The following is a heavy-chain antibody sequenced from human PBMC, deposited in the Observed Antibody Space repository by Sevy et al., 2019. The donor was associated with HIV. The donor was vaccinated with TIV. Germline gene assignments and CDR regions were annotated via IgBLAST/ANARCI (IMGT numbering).Heavy chain of an antibody. Sequence: ASVKVSCKASGYTFTSYGISWVRQAPGQGLEWMGWISSYNGKTNIAQKLQDKFTMTTDTSTSTAYMELRSLRSDDTAVCYCARDGQVYSSSSGGYYYYGRDVWGQGTTVTVSS. CDR3: ARDGQVYSSSSGGYYYYGRDV. CDR2: ISSYNGKT. D-gene: IGHD6-6*01. CDR1: GYTFTSYG. V-gene: IGHV1-18*04. J-gene: IGHJ6*02.